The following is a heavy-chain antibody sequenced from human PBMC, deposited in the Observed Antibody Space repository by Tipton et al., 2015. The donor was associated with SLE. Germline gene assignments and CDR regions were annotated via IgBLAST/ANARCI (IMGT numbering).Heavy chain of an antibody. D-gene: IGHD6-13*01. CDR3: ARVSGGIAYMDV. V-gene: IGHV4-31*03. CDR2: IYYGGGT. Sequence: TLSLTCTVSGDSISNGDDYWSWIRQPPGKGLEWIGNIYYGGGTYYNPSLESRVTISLDTSKNQFSLKLSSVTAADTAVYYCARVSGGIAYMDVWGKGTTVTSSS. J-gene: IGHJ6*03. CDR1: GDSISNGDDY.